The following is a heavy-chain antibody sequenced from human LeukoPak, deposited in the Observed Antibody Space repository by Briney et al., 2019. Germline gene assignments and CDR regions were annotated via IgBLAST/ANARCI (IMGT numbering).Heavy chain of an antibody. Sequence: GGSLRLSCVASGFTFTNYWMTWVRQAPGKGLEWVANIKQDQSEKWYVASVKGRFTASRDNAKNSMYLQMNSLRAEDTAIYYCARSVEEGYCSETSCYAGYWGRGTLVTVSS. CDR1: GFTFTNYW. CDR2: IKQDQSEK. D-gene: IGHD2-2*01. J-gene: IGHJ4*02. CDR3: ARSVEEGYCSETSCYAGY. V-gene: IGHV3-7*03.